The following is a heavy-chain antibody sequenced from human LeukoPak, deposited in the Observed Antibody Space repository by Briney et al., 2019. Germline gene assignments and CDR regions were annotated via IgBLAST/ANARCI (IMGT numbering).Heavy chain of an antibody. CDR1: GYSFTSYD. CDR3: ARGRKVVRGIVITSYWFDP. D-gene: IGHD3-10*01. J-gene: IGHJ5*02. Sequence: GASVKVSCKASGYSFTSYDINWVRQATGQGPEWMGWMNPNSGNTGYAQKFQGRVTMTRNTSISTAYMELSSLRSEDTAVYYCARGRKVVRGIVITSYWFDPWGQGTLVTVSP. CDR2: MNPNSGNT. V-gene: IGHV1-8*01.